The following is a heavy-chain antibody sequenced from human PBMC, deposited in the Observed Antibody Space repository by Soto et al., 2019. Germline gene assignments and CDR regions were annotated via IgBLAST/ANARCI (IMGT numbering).Heavy chain of an antibody. Sequence: PGESLKISCKGSGYGFTSYWISWVRQMPGKGLEWMGRIDPSDPYTNYSPSFQGHVTISADKSISTAYLQWSSLKASDTAMYYCARLVVVPAIVDYYYYGMDVWGQGTTVTVSS. CDR2: IDPSDPYT. D-gene: IGHD2-2*01. J-gene: IGHJ6*02. CDR3: ARLVVVPAIVDYYYYGMDV. CDR1: GYGFTSYW. V-gene: IGHV5-10-1*01.